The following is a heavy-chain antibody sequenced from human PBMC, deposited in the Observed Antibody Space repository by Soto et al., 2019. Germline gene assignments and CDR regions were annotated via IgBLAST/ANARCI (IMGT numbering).Heavy chain of an antibody. Sequence: TLSLTCTVSGGSISSGDYYWSWIRQPPGKGLEWIGYIYYSGSTYYNPSLKSRVTISVDTSKNQFSLKLSSVTAADTAVYYCARDETGMEYFDYWGQGTLVTVSS. CDR2: IYYSGST. V-gene: IGHV4-30-4*01. CDR3: ARDETGMEYFDY. J-gene: IGHJ4*02. D-gene: IGHD1-1*01. CDR1: GGSISSGDYY.